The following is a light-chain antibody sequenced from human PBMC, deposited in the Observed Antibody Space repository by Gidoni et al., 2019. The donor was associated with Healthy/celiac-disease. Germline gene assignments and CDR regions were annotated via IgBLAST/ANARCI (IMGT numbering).Light chain of an antibody. CDR2: KAS. J-gene: IGKJ4*01. CDR3: QQYHSFPLT. Sequence: DIQMTQSPSTLSAFVGDRVTITCRASQTISNWLAWYQQKPGKAPKLLIYKASGLEGGVPSRFSGSGSGTEFTLTISSLQPDDFATYYCQQYHSFPLTFGGGTKVEIK. V-gene: IGKV1-5*03. CDR1: QTISNW.